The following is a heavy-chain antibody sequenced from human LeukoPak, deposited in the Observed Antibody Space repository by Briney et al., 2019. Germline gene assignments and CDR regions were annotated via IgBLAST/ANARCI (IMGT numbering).Heavy chain of an antibody. Sequence: ASVTVSCKASEYTFTGYYMHWVRQAPGQGLEWMGWTNPNSGGTNYAQKFQGRVTMTRDTSISTAYMELSRLRSEDMAVYYCATNSSSYGYFDHWGQGTLVTVSS. CDR2: TNPNSGGT. V-gene: IGHV1-2*02. D-gene: IGHD6-6*01. CDR1: EYTFTGYY. CDR3: ATNSSSYGYFDH. J-gene: IGHJ4*02.